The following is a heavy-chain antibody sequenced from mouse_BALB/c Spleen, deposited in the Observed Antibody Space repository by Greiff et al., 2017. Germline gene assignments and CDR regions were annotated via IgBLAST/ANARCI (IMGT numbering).Heavy chain of an antibody. J-gene: IGHJ4*01. D-gene: IGHD2-1*01. CDR3: ARPCYGNYGAMDY. CDR1: GYAFTNYL. CDR2: INPGSGGT. Sequence: QVQLQQSGAELVRPGTSVKVSCTASGYAFTNYLIEWVKQRPGQGLEWIGVINPGSGGTNYNEKFKGKATLTADKSSSTAYMQLSSLTSDDSAVYVCARPCYGNYGAMDYWGQGTSVTVSS. V-gene: IGHV1-54*01.